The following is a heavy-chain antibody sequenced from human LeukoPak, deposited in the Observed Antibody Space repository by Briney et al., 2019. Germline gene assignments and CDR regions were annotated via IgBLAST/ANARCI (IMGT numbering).Heavy chain of an antibody. CDR2: IYYSGST. CDR3: ARDAEAASGFMDV. D-gene: IGHD6-13*01. J-gene: IGHJ6*03. Sequence: SETLSLTCTVSGGSINSYYWSWIRLPPGKGLEWIGYIYYSGSTNYNPSLKSRVTISLDTSENQSSLELTSVTAADTAVYYCARDAEAASGFMDVWGKGTTVTVSS. V-gene: IGHV4-59*01. CDR1: GGSINSYY.